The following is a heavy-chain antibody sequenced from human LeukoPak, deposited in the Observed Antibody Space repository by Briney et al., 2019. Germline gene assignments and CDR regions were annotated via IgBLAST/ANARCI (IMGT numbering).Heavy chain of an antibody. Sequence: GGSLRLSCTASGFTFSHSGMHWVRQAPGKGLEWVAVIWYDGSSKYYIDSVKGRFTISRDNSKNTVYLQMNSLRAEDTAVYYCAKDYGTEAQGVIKGYFDYWGQGTLAIVSS. CDR1: GFTFSHSG. D-gene: IGHD3-10*01. V-gene: IGHV3-33*06. CDR3: AKDYGTEAQGVIKGYFDY. J-gene: IGHJ4*03. CDR2: IWYDGSSK.